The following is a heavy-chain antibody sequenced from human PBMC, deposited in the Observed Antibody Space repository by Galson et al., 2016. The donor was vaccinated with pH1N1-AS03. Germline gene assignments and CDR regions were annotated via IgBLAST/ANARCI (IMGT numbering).Heavy chain of an antibody. Sequence: QSGAEVKKPGESLKISCQGSGYSFTNYWIGWMRQMPGEGLEWMGIIYPGDSDTRYSPSFRGQVTISADMSINTAYLQWSSLKASDTAMYYCATSMVRGDIITSLDYWGQGTLVTVSS. V-gene: IGHV5-51*01. CDR2: IYPGDSDT. J-gene: IGHJ4*02. D-gene: IGHD3-10*01. CDR1: GYSFTNYW. CDR3: ATSMVRGDIITSLDY.